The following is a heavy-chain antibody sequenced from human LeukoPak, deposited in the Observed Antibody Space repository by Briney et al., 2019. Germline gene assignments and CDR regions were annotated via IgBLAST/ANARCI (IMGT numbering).Heavy chain of an antibody. CDR1: GFTFSNYW. CDR2: IKQDGSEK. CDR3: AREPGDSSGWSE. D-gene: IGHD6-19*01. J-gene: IGHJ4*02. Sequence: PGGSLRLSCAASGFTFSNYWMTWVRQAPGKGLEWVANIKQDGSEKYYVDSVKGRFTISRDNAKNSLYLQMNSLRAEDTAVYYCAREPGDSSGWSEWGQGTLVTVSS. V-gene: IGHV3-7*01.